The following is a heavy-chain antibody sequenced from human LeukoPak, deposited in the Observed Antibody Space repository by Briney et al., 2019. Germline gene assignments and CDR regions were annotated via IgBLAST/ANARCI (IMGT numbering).Heavy chain of an antibody. CDR1: GDSISSGGYY. CDR2: FYYSGRT. J-gene: IGHJ4*02. V-gene: IGHV4-31*03. Sequence: SQTLSLTCTVSGDSISSGGYYWRWIRQHPGKGLEGVGYFYYSGRTYYNPSLKSRFTISVDTSKNQFSLKLSSVTAADTAVYYCAADRGYCSGGSCYQGNYFDYWGQGTLVTVSS. D-gene: IGHD2-15*01. CDR3: AADRGYCSGGSCYQGNYFDY.